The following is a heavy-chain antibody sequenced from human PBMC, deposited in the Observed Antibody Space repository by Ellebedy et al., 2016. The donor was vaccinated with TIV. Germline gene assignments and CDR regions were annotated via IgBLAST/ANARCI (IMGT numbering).Heavy chain of an antibody. D-gene: IGHD3-22*01. Sequence: GESLKISXAASGFTFSSYAMSWVRQAPGKGLEWVSAISGSGGSTYYADSVKGRFTISRDNSKNTLYLQMNSLRAEDTAVYYCAKVRRYYDSSGYSNYFDDWGQGTLVTVSS. CDR2: ISGSGGST. J-gene: IGHJ4*02. V-gene: IGHV3-23*01. CDR3: AKVRRYYDSSGYSNYFDD. CDR1: GFTFSSYA.